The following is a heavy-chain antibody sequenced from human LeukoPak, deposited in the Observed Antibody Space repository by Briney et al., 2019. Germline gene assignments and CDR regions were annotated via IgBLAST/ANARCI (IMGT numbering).Heavy chain of an antibody. V-gene: IGHV5-51*01. J-gene: IGHJ4*02. Sequence: GESLKISCEGSGYSFSNYWIGWVRQVPGKGLEWMGIIYPGDYETRYSPSFQGLVTISVDKSISTAYLQWSSLKASGTAMYYCAIPPGYCGNDCSFDHWGQGTLVTVSS. D-gene: IGHD2-21*02. CDR1: GYSFSNYW. CDR2: IYPGDYET. CDR3: AIPPGYCGNDCSFDH.